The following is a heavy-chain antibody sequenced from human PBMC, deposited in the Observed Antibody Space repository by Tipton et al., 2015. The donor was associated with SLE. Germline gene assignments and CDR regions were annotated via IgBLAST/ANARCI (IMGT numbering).Heavy chain of an antibody. CDR2: IYYSGST. CDR1: GGSISSGGYS. J-gene: IGHJ5*02. Sequence: TLSLTCAVSGGSISSGGYSWGWIRQPPGKGLEWIGSIYYSGSTYYNPSLKSRVTISVDTSKNQFSLKLSSVTAADTAVYYCARGHYYYGSGSYLNWFDPWGQGTLVTVSS. D-gene: IGHD3-10*01. CDR3: ARGHYYYGSGSYLNWFDP. V-gene: IGHV4-39*07.